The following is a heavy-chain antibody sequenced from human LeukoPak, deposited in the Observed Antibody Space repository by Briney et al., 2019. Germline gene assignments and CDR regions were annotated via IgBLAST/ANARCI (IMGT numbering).Heavy chain of an antibody. CDR2: IYYRGST. Sequence: SETLSLTCTVSGGSISSDYWSWIRQPPGKGLEWIGYIYYRGSTNYNPSLRSRVTISVDTSKNQFSLKLSSVTAADTAVYYCARRYSGSYRGFVYWGQGTLVTVSS. V-gene: IGHV4-59*08. J-gene: IGHJ4*02. CDR3: ARRYSGSYRGFVY. CDR1: GGSISSDY. D-gene: IGHD1-26*01.